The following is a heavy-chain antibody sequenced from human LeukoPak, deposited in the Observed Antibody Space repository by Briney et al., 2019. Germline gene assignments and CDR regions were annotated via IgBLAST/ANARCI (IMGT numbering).Heavy chain of an antibody. CDR2: IYYSGST. V-gene: IGHV4-34*01. Sequence: SETLSLTCAVYGGSFSGYYWSWIRQPPGKGPEWIGYIYYSGSTNYNPSLKSRVTISVDTSKNQFSLKLSSVTAADTAVYYCARLGRIAAAGRRGYYYYMDVWGKGTTVTISS. D-gene: IGHD6-13*01. CDR3: ARLGRIAAAGRRGYYYYMDV. CDR1: GGSFSGYY. J-gene: IGHJ6*03.